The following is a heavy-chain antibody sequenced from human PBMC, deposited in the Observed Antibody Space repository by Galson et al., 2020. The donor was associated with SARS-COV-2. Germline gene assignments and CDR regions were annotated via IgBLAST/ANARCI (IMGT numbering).Heavy chain of an antibody. CDR3: AREVVPATMIDYYYGMDV. Sequence: TGGSLRLSCAASGFTFTNYWMTWVRQAPGKGLEWVANINQDGSEKYYVDSVKGRFTISRDNAKNSLYLQMNSLRAEDTAVYYCAREVVPATMIDYYYGMDVWGQGTTVTVSS. CDR1: GFTFTNYW. V-gene: IGHV3-7*01. CDR2: INQDGSEK. D-gene: IGHD2-2*01. J-gene: IGHJ6*02.